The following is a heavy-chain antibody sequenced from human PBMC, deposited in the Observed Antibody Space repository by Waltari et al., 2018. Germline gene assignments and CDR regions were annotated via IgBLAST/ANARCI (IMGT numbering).Heavy chain of an antibody. D-gene: IGHD2-2*01. CDR2: INHSGST. CDR3: ARGGGGPAAGSWFDP. CDR1: GGSFSVYY. J-gene: IGHJ5*02. V-gene: IGHV4-34*01. Sequence: QVQLQQWGAGLLKPSETLSLTCAVYGGSFSVYYWSWIRQPPGKGLEWIGEINHSGSTNYNPSLKSRVTISVDTSKNQFSLKLSSVTAADTAVYYCARGGGGPAAGSWFDPWGQGTLVTVSS.